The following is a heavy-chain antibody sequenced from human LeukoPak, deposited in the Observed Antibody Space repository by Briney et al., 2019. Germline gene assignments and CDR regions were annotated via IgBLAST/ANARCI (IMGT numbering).Heavy chain of an antibody. CDR3: ARSYSSSPPGYYFDY. V-gene: IGHV3-23*01. CDR1: GFTFSSYA. J-gene: IGHJ4*02. CDR2: ISGSGGST. Sequence: EGSLRLSRAASGFTFSSYAMSWVRQAPGKGLEWVSAISGSGGSTYYADSVKGRFTISRDNSKNTLYLQMNSLRAEDTAVYYCARSYSSSPPGYYFDYWGQGTLVTVSS. D-gene: IGHD6-6*01.